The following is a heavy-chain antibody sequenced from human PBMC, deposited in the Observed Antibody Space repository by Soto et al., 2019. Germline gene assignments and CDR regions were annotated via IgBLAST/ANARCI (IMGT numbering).Heavy chain of an antibody. CDR2: IWYDGSNK. D-gene: IGHD6-13*01. V-gene: IGHV3-33*01. J-gene: IGHJ4*02. Sequence: PGGSLRLSCAASGFTFSSYGMHWVRQAPGKGLEWVAVIWYDGSNKYYADSVKGRFTISRDNSKNTLYLQMNSLRAEDTAVYYCARYTIAAAGPTYFDYWGQGTLVTVSS. CDR3: ARYTIAAAGPTYFDY. CDR1: GFTFSSYG.